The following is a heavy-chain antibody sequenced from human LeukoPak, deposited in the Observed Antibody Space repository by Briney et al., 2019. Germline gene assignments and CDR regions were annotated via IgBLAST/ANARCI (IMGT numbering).Heavy chain of an antibody. CDR1: GGSFSGYY. CDR3: ARVTGDYVWGSYRLGVIFDY. CDR2: INHSGST. Sequence: PSETLSLTCAVYGGSFSGYYWSWIRQPPGKGLEWIGEINHSGSTNYNPSLKSRVTISVDTSKNQFSLKLSSVTAADTAVYYCARVTGDYVWGSYRLGVIFDYWGQGTLVTVSS. V-gene: IGHV4-34*01. D-gene: IGHD3-16*02. J-gene: IGHJ4*02.